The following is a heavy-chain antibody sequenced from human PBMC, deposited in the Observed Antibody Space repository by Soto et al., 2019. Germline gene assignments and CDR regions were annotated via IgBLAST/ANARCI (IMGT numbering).Heavy chain of an antibody. CDR3: ARGGGSPYHDHEFDY. J-gene: IGHJ4*02. CDR1: GVSTSNHY. V-gene: IGHV4-59*11. CDR2: IYYRGTT. Sequence: QVQLQESGPGLVKPSETLYLSCSVYGVSTSNHYWTWIRKPPGQGPEWIGCIYYRGTTNYNASFNSRVTISLDTSKNQFSLKLTSMTTADTAVYYCARGGGSPYHDHEFDYWGQGILVSVSS. D-gene: IGHD2-2*01.